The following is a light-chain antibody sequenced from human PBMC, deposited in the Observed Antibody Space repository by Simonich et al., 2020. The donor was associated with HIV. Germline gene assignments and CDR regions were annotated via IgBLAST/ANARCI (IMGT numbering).Light chain of an antibody. CDR3: QQRSNWPGT. CDR2: GAS. CDR1: QSVTRN. Sequence: IVMTQSPATLSVSPGERATSPCRASQSVTRNLAWYRQKPGQAPRLLIYGASTRATGIPARFSGSGSGTDFTLTISILEPEDFAVYYCQQRSNWPGTFGQGTRLEIK. J-gene: IGKJ5*01. V-gene: IGKV3-11*01.